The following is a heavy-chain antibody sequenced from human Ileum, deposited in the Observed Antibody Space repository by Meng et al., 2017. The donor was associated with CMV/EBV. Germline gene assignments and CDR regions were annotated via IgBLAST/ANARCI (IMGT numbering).Heavy chain of an antibody. D-gene: IGHD2-2*01. V-gene: IGHV3-53*01. Sequence: SSNYMSWVRQAPGKGLEWVSVIYSGGSTYYADSVKGRFTISRDNSKNTLYLQMNSLRAEDTAVYYCARDVIGYCSSTSCYNNWFDPWGQGTLVTVSS. CDR2: IYSGGST. CDR3: ARDVIGYCSSTSCYNNWFDP. CDR1: SSNY. J-gene: IGHJ5*02.